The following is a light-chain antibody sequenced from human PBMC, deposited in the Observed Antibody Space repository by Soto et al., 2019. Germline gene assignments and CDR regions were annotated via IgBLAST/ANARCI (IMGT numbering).Light chain of an antibody. CDR2: GAS. V-gene: IGKV3-15*01. CDR1: QSVTNN. J-gene: IGKJ1*01. Sequence: EIVMTQPPATLSVSPGERATLSCSASQSVTNNLAWYQQKPGQAPRLLIYGASSRATGVPARFSGSGSGTDFTRTISSLQSEDFAGYYCQEHNNWPSAFGQGTKVDIK. CDR3: QEHNNWPSA.